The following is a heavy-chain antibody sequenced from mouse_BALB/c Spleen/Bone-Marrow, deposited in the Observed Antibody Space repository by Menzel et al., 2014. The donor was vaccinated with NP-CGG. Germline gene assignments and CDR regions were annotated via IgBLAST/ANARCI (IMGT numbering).Heavy chain of an antibody. D-gene: IGHD2-3*01. CDR3: ARWLLRAMDY. CDR1: GFTFTDYY. Sequence: VQLKESGGGLVQPGGSLRLSCATSGFTFTDYYMSWVRQPPGKALEWLGFIRNKANGYTTGYSASVKGRFTISRDNSQSILYLQMNTLRAEDSATYYCARWLLRAMDYWGQGTSVTVSS. CDR2: IRNKANGYTT. V-gene: IGHV7-3*02. J-gene: IGHJ4*01.